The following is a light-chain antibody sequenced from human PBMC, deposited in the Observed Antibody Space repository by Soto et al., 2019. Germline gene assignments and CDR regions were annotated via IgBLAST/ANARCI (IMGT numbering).Light chain of an antibody. CDR1: QSVSSN. J-gene: IGKJ2*01. CDR2: GAS. CDR3: QQYNNWPRT. Sequence: EIVMTQSPATLSVSPGERATVSCRASQSVSSNLAWYQQKPGQAPRLLIYGASTRATGIPARFSGSGSGTEFTLTIGSLQSEDCAVYYCQQYNNWPRTVGQGTKLEIK. V-gene: IGKV3-15*01.